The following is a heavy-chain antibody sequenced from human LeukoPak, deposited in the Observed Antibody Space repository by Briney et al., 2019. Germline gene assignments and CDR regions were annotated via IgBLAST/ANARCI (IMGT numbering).Heavy chain of an antibody. CDR3: AKDRWGLCLYFYY. V-gene: IGHV3-23*01. CDR1: GFTFSSYA. J-gene: IGHJ4*02. Sequence: GGSLRLSCAASGFTFSSYAMHWVRQAPGKGLEWVSAITYSGGSTYYADSVKGRFTISRDNSKNTLYLQMNSLRAEDTAVYYCAKDRWGLCLYFYYWGQGTLVTVSS. D-gene: IGHD2-21*02. CDR2: ITYSGGST.